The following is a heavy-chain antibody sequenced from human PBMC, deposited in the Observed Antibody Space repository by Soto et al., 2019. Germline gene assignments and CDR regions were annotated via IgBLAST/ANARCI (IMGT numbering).Heavy chain of an antibody. CDR3: ARLKDRYWFAP. Sequence: SETLSLTCTVSGGSISSSSYYWGWIRQPPGKGLEWIGSIYYSGSASYYPSLKSRVTISVDTSKNQFSLKLSSVTAADTAVYYCARLKDRYWFAPCGQGTLVPVSS. D-gene: IGHD2-21*02. J-gene: IGHJ5*02. V-gene: IGHV4-39*01. CDR1: GGSISSSSYY. CDR2: IYYSGSA.